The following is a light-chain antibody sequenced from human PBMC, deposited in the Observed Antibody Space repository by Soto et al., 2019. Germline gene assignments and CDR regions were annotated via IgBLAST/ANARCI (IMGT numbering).Light chain of an antibody. V-gene: IGLV2-14*01. CDR1: SSDVGGYDY. CDR2: DVS. Sequence: QSALTQPASVSGSPGQSITIYCTGTSSDVGGYDYVSWYQQHPRKAPKLLIFDVSKRPSGVSYRFSGSKSGNTASLTISGLQAEDEADYYCSSYASSITLVFGGGTKLTVL. J-gene: IGLJ2*01. CDR3: SSYASSITLV.